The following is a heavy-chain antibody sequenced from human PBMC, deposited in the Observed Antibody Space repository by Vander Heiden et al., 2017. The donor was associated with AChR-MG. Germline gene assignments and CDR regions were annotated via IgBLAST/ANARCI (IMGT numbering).Heavy chain of an antibody. CDR1: GYTFTSYY. CDR3: ARDRIKPRGELHFDY. D-gene: IGHD1-26*01. J-gene: IGHJ4*02. V-gene: IGHV1-46*01. Sequence: QVQLVQSGAEVKKPGASVKVSCKASGYTFTSYYKHWVRQDPGQGLEWIGIMNPSGGSTSYAQKFQGRVTMTRDTSTRTVYMELSSLRSEDTAVYYCARDRIKPRGELHFDYWGQGTLVTVAS. CDR2: MNPSGGST.